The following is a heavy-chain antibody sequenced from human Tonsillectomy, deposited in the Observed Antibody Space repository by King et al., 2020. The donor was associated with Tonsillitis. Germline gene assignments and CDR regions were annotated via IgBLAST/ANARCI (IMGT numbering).Heavy chain of an antibody. CDR3: ARDRLLPNNYYYYYMDV. Sequence: VQLVESGGGLVKPGGSLRLSCAASGFTFSSYSMNWVRQAPGKGLEWVSSISSSSRYIYYADSVKGRFTISRDNAKNSLYLQMNSLRAEDTAVYYCARDRLLPNNYYYYYMDVWGKGTTVTVPS. D-gene: IGHD3-22*01. J-gene: IGHJ6*03. CDR2: ISSSSRYI. V-gene: IGHV3-21*01. CDR1: GFTFSSYS.